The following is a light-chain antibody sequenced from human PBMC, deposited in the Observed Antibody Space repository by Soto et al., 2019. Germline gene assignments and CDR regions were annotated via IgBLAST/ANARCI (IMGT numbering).Light chain of an antibody. CDR1: QSVSSY. V-gene: IGKV3-20*01. CDR3: QQYGTSPPT. CDR2: DAS. J-gene: IGKJ1*01. Sequence: EIALTQSPDTLSLVPGERAAISCRASQSVSSYLAWYQQKPGQAPRLLIYDASNRATGIPARFSGSGSGTDFTLTISRLEPEDFAVFYCQQYGTSPPTFGQGTKVDIK.